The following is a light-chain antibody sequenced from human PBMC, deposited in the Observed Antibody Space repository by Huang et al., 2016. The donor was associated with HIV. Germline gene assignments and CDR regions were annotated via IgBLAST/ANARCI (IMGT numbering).Light chain of an antibody. CDR3: QQSYSSPRVT. V-gene: IGKV1-39*01. CDR2: AST. CDR1: QNINIH. Sequence: DIQMTQSPSSLSAFVGDNVTITCRASQNINIHLNWFRQRPGKAPELLIYASTTLHSGVPSRFTGSGSGTDFTLTINSLQPEDSAFYSCQQSYSSPRVTFGSGTKV. J-gene: IGKJ3*01.